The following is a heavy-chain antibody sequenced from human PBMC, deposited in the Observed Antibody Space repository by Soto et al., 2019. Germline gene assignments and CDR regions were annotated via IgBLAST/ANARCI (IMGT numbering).Heavy chain of an antibody. V-gene: IGHV3-30*18. CDR2: ISYDGSNK. CDR3: AKDMQGDAFDI. CDR1: GFTFSSYG. J-gene: IGHJ3*02. D-gene: IGHD2-2*01. Sequence: HPGGSLRLSCAASGFTFSSYGMHWVRQAPGKGLEWVAVISYDGSNKYYADSVKGRFTISRDNSKNTLYLQMNSLRAEDTAVYYCAKDMQGDAFDIWGQGTMVTVSS.